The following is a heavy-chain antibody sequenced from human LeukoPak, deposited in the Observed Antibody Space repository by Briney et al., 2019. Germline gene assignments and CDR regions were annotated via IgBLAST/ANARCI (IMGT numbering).Heavy chain of an antibody. V-gene: IGHV4-34*01. CDR2: INHSGST. Sequence: PSETLSLTCAVYDGSFSAYHWSWIRQPPGKGLEWIGEINHSGSTNYNPSLKSRVTISVDTSKNQFPLKLSSVTAADTAVYYCARRRARAVRGVILGTVLIGYWGQGTLVTVSS. CDR3: ARRRARAVRGVILGTVLIGY. D-gene: IGHD3-10*01. J-gene: IGHJ4*02. CDR1: DGSFSAYH.